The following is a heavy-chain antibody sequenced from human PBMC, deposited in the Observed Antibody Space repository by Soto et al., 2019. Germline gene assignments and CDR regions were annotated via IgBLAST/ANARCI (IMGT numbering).Heavy chain of an antibody. CDR2: ISGTGVYI. CDR3: AREGALKPFSS. J-gene: IGHJ5*02. V-gene: IGHV3-21*01. CDR1: GFTFSNYN. Sequence: LRLSCVASGFTFSNYNMNWVRQAPGKGLEWVSHISGTGVYIHYADAVKGRFTISRDNAKSSVYLQMSSLRAEDTAVYYCAREGALKPFSSWGQGALVTVSS.